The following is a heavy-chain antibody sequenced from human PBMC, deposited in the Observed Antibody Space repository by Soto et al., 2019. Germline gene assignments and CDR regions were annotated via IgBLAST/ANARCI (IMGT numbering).Heavy chain of an antibody. Sequence: EVQLLESGGGLVQPGGSRRLSCAASGFTFSSYAMTWVRQAQGKGLEWVSAISGSGTNRYYADSVKGRFTISRDNSKNTLYLQMNSLRAEDTAVYYCAKDRVDYGDYRGLDYWGQGTLVTVSS. D-gene: IGHD4-17*01. CDR2: ISGSGTNR. CDR1: GFTFSSYA. V-gene: IGHV3-23*01. J-gene: IGHJ4*02. CDR3: AKDRVDYGDYRGLDY.